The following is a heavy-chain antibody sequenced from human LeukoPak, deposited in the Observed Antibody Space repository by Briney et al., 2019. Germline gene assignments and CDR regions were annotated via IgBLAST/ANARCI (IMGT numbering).Heavy chain of an antibody. CDR3: ARSSYSSTSSV. Sequence: GGSLRLSCAVSGFTFSGFWMSWSRQAPGKGLEWVASINSDGSEGYYADVVKGRFTISRDNAKNSLYLQINSLRAEDTAVYYCARSSYSSTSSVWGQGTMVTVSS. CDR2: INSDGSEG. D-gene: IGHD6-6*01. V-gene: IGHV3-7*03. CDR1: GFTFSGFW. J-gene: IGHJ3*01.